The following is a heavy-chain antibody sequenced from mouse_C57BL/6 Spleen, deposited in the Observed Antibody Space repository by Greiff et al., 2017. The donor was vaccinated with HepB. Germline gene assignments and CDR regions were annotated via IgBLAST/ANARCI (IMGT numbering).Heavy chain of an antibody. CDR1: GYTFTDYE. D-gene: IGHD1-1*01. CDR2: IDPETGGT. CDR3: TPYYYGSSHYAMDY. Sequence: VQLVESGAELVRPGASVTLSCKASGYTFTDYEMHWVKQTPVHGLEWIGAIDPETGGTAYNQKFKGKAILTADKSSSTAYMELRSLTSEDSAVYYCTPYYYGSSHYAMDYWGQGTSVTVSS. J-gene: IGHJ4*01. V-gene: IGHV1-15*01.